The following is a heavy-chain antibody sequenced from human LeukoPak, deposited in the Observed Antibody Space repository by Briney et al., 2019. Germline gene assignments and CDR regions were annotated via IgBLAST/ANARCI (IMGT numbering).Heavy chain of an antibody. J-gene: IGHJ4*02. CDR3: TTDPYYVVVVAANSDY. CDR2: IKSKTDGGTT. CDR1: GFTFSNAW. V-gene: IGHV3-15*01. Sequence: GGSLRLSCAASGFTFSNAWMSWVRQAPGKGLEWVGRIKSKTDGGTTDYAAPVKGRFTISRDDSKNTLYLQMNSLKTEDTAVYYCTTDPYYVVVVAANSDYWGQGTLVTVSS. D-gene: IGHD2-15*01.